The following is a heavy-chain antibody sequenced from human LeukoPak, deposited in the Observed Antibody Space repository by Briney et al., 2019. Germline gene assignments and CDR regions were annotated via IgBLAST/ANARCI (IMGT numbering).Heavy chain of an antibody. D-gene: IGHD6-13*01. J-gene: IGHJ4*02. CDR2: INGRGGST. CDR1: GFTFSRYS. CDR3: ARDLMGIAYRGAFYY. Sequence: GGSLRLSCAASGFTFSRYSMNWVRQAPGKGLEWVSAINGRGGSTYYADSVKGRFTISRDNSKNTLFLQMNSLRAEDTAVYYCARDLMGIAYRGAFYYWGQGTLVTVSS. V-gene: IGHV3-23*01.